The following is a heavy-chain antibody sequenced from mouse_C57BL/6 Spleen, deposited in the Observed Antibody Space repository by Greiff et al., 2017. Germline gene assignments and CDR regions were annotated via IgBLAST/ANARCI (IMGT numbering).Heavy chain of an antibody. D-gene: IGHD1-1*01. CDR3: ASYYGSSYDYYAMDY. V-gene: IGHV3-6*01. CDR2: ISYDGSN. Sequence: EVQRVESGPGLVKPSQSLSLTCSVTGYSITSGYYWNWIRQFPGNKLEWMGYISYDGSNNYNPSLKNRISITRDTSKNQFFLKLNSVTTEDTATYYCASYYGSSYDYYAMDYWGQGTSVTVSS. CDR1: GYSITSGYY. J-gene: IGHJ4*01.